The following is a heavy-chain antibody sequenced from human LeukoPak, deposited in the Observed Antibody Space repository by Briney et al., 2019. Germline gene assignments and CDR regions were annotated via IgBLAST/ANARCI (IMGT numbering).Heavy chain of an antibody. Sequence: SETLSLTCTVSGDSIGSSYWSWIRQPAGKGLKWIGRIHISGSTNYNPSLKSRVTLSVDTSKKQFSLNLSSVAAADTAVYFCARQVVAVAGTGYIDYWGQGTLVTVSS. CDR2: IHISGST. J-gene: IGHJ4*02. D-gene: IGHD6-19*01. CDR3: ARQVVAVAGTGYIDY. CDR1: GDSIGSSY. V-gene: IGHV4-4*07.